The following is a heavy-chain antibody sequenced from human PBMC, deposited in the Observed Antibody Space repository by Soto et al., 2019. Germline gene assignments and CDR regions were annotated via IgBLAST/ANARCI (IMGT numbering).Heavy chain of an antibody. CDR1: GFTFSSYA. D-gene: IGHD3-22*01. CDR3: AKSAYYYDSSGYSPHFDY. V-gene: IGHV3-23*01. Sequence: GGSLRLSCAASGFTFSSYAMSWVRQAPGKGLEWVSAISGSGGSTYYADSVKGRFTISRDNSKNTLYLQMNSLRAEDTAVYYCAKSAYYYDSSGYSPHFDYWGQGTLVTVSS. J-gene: IGHJ4*02. CDR2: ISGSGGST.